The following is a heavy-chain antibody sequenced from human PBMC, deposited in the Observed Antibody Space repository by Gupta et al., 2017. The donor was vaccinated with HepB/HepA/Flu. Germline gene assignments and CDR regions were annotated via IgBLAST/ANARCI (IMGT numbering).Heavy chain of an antibody. J-gene: IGHJ4*02. CDR3: ARGGSSWYRAFDY. V-gene: IGHV3-48*03. CDR1: GFTFSNYE. D-gene: IGHD6-13*01. CDR2: ISSSGSTI. Sequence: EVQLVESGGGLVQPGGSLRLSCAASGFTFSNYEMNWFRQAPGKGLEWVSYISSSGSTIYYADSVKGRFTISRDNAKNSLYLQMNILRAEDTAIYYCARGGSSWYRAFDYWGQGTLVTVSS.